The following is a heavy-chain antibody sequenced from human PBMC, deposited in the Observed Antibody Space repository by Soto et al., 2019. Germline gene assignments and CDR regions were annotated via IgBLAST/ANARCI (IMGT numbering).Heavy chain of an antibody. CDR3: AKVYYYDSSGYPDPHDAFDI. Sequence: GWSLRLSCVASGFTFSNYGMHWVRQAPGKGLEWVAIVSYNGRKEYYADSVKGRFTISRDNSKNTLYLQMNSLRAEDTAVYYCAKVYYYDSSGYPDPHDAFDIWGQGTMVTVSS. V-gene: IGHV3-30*18. D-gene: IGHD3-22*01. J-gene: IGHJ3*02. CDR1: GFTFSNYG. CDR2: VSYNGRKE.